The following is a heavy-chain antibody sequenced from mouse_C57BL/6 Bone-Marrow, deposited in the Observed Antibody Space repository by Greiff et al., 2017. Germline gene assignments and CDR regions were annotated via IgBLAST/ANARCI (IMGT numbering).Heavy chain of an antibody. CDR2: IYPGDGDT. CDR3: ARWDYDGRFAY. J-gene: IGHJ3*01. V-gene: IGHV1-82*01. D-gene: IGHD2-4*01. Sequence: VQLQQSGPELVKPGASVKISCKASGYAFSSSWMNWVKQRPGKGLEWIGRIYPGDGDTNYNEKFKSKATLTVDKPSSTAYMQLSSLTSEDSAVYYCARWDYDGRFAYWGQGTLVTVSA. CDR1: GYAFSSSW.